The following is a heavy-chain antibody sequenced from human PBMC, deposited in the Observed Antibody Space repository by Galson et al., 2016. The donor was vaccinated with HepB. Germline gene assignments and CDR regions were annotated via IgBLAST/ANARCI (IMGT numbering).Heavy chain of an antibody. CDR1: GFIVSNYY. D-gene: IGHD6-25*01. J-gene: IGHJ4*02. CDR2: IYRAGDT. CDR3: ARDTRSGIRADY. Sequence: SLRLSCAASGFIVSNYYMGWVRQAPGKGLEWVSVIYRAGDTYYADSVKGRFTISRDDSKNMLYLQMNSLRPEDTAVYYCARDTRSGIRADYWGQGTLVAVSS. V-gene: IGHV3-53*01.